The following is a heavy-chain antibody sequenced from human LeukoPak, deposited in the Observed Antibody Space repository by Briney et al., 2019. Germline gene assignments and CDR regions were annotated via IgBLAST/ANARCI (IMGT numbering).Heavy chain of an antibody. J-gene: IGHJ4*02. CDR1: GGSISGYY. V-gene: IGHV4-59*01. CDR3: ARGRYPSYYYDSSGIYFDY. Sequence: PSETLSFTCTVSGGSISGYYWSWIRQPPGKGLEWIGYIYYSGSTNYNPSLKSRVTISVDTSKNQFSLKLSSVTAADTAVYYCARGRYPSYYYDSSGIYFDYWGQGTLVTVSS. D-gene: IGHD3-22*01. CDR2: IYYSGST.